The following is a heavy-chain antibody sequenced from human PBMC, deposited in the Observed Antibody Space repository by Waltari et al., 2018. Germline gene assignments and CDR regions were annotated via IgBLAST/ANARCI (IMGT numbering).Heavy chain of an antibody. CDR2: IRSKPNNYAT. D-gene: IGHD6-13*01. V-gene: IGHV3-73*01. CDR3: TGGAVTGTDF. J-gene: IGHJ4*02. CDR1: GFTFSGST. Sequence: EVQVVESGGGLVQPGGSLYLSCATSGFTFSGSTIHWVRQTSGKGLEWIGRIRSKPNNYATRYTASVEGRFTISRDDSENTAYLQMSSLMTEDTAVYYCTGGAVTGTDFWGQGTLVTVSS.